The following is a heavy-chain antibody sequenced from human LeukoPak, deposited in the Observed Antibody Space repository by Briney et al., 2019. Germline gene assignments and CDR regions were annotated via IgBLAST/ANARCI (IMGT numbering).Heavy chain of an antibody. D-gene: IGHD1-1*01. J-gene: IGHJ4*02. CDR3: ARGPGTTGTLYY. CDR1: GYTFTGYY. Sequence: ASVTVSCKASGYTFTGYYMHWVRQAPGQGLEWMGWINPNSGGTNYAQKFQGRVTMTRDTSISTAYMELSRLRSDDTAVYYCARGPGTTGTLYYWGQGTLVTVSS. V-gene: IGHV1-2*02. CDR2: INPNSGGT.